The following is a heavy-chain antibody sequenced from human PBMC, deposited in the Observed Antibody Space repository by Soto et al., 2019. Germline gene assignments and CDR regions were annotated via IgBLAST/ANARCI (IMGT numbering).Heavy chain of an antibody. CDR3: GRWWGVGVAGMDV. J-gene: IGHJ6*02. CDR2: IYYTGII. V-gene: IGHV4-30-4*01. CDR1: GGSLNSGDYY. D-gene: IGHD2-15*01. Sequence: QVQLQESGPRLVKPSQTLSLTCTVSGGSLNSGDYYWSWIRQPPGKGLEWVGYIYYTGIIDYNPSLKSRITISMDTSKNQFSLKVDSVTAADTGVYFCGRWWGVGVAGMDVWGQGTTVTVSS.